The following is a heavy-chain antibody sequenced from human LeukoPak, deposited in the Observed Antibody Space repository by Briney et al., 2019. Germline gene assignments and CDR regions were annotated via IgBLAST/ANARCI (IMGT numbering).Heavy chain of an antibody. CDR3: ARGRIAAAVNPRRGWFDP. CDR2: INHSGST. CDR1: GGSFSGYY. D-gene: IGHD6-13*01. J-gene: IGHJ5*02. Sequence: SETLSLTCAVYGGSFSGYYWRWIRQPPGKGLEWIGEINHSGSTNYNPSLKSRVTISVDTSKNQFSLKLSSVTAADTAVYYCARGRIAAAVNPRRGWFDPWGQGTLVTVSS. V-gene: IGHV4-34*01.